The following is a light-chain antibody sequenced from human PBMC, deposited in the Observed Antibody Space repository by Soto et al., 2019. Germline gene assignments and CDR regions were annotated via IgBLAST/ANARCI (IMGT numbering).Light chain of an antibody. CDR2: GNS. J-gene: IGLJ2*01. CDR1: SSNIGAGYD. Sequence: QSVLTQPPSVSGAPGQRVTISCTGSSSNIGAGYDVHWYQQLPGTAPKLLIYGNSNRPSGVPDRFSGSKSGTSASLAITGLQPEDEDDYYCHSSDGSLRGHVVFGGGTKLTVL. CDR3: HSSDGSLRGHVV. V-gene: IGLV1-40*01.